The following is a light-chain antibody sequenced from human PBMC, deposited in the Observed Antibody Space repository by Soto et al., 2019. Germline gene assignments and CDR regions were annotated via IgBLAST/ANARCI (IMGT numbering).Light chain of an antibody. CDR1: SSNIGAGYD. J-gene: IGLJ3*02. CDR3: QSYDSSLSGWV. CDR2: GNS. Sequence: QSVLTQPPSVSEAPGQRVTISCTGSSSNIGAGYDVHWYQPLPGTAPKLLIYGNSNRPSGVPDRCSGSKSGTSASLAITGLQAEDEADYYCQSYDSSLSGWVFGGGTKVTVL. V-gene: IGLV1-40*01.